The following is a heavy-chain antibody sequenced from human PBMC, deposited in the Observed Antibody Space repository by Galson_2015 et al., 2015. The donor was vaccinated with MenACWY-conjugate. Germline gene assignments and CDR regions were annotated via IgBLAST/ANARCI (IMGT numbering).Heavy chain of an antibody. J-gene: IGHJ4*02. CDR3: TRDRGYCTGGRCYRYFDF. CDR2: MSNGGETI. CDR1: GFTFTIYS. D-gene: IGHD2-15*01. V-gene: IGHV3-48*04. Sequence: SLRLSCAASGFTFTIYSLSWVRQAPGKGLEWISYMSNGGETIYYADSVRGRFTISRDNTKNSVYLQMHSLRAEDTSVYYCTRDRGYCTGGRCYRYFDFWVQGTLVTVSS.